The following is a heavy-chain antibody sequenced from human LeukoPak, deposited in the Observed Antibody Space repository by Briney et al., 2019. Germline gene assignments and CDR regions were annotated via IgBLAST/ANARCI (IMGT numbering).Heavy chain of an antibody. Sequence: SETLSLTCAVSGGSISSSNWWSWVRQPPGKGLEWIGEIYHSGSTNYNPSLKSRVTISVDKSKYQFSLKLSSVTAADTAVYYCASYDSSGYYQETFDYWGQGTLVTVSS. J-gene: IGHJ4*02. D-gene: IGHD3-22*01. CDR1: GGSISSSNW. V-gene: IGHV4-4*02. CDR3: ASYDSSGYYQETFDY. CDR2: IYHSGST.